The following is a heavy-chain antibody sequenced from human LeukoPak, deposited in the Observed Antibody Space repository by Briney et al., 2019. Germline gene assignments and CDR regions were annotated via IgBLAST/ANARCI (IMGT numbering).Heavy chain of an antibody. V-gene: IGHV4-34*01. CDR3: ARGPPYCSGGSCYANWFDP. J-gene: IGHJ5*02. CDR1: GGSFSGYY. Sequence: SETLSLTCAVYGGSFSGYYWTWIRQHPGKGLEWIGEINHSGSTNYNPSLKSRVTISVDTSKNQFSLKLSSVTAADTAVYYCARGPPYCSGGSCYANWFDPWGQGTLVTVSS. D-gene: IGHD2-15*01. CDR2: INHSGST.